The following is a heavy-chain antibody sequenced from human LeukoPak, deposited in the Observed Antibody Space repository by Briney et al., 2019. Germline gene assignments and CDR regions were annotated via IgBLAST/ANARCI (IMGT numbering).Heavy chain of an antibody. V-gene: IGHV1-8*01. CDR1: GYTFTSYD. J-gene: IGHJ4*02. CDR2: MNPNSGNT. D-gene: IGHD6-19*01. Sequence: ASVKVSCKASGYTFTSYDINWVRQATGQGLEWMGWMNPNSGNTGYAQKFQGRATMTRNTSISTAYMELSSLRSEDTAVYYCARVGYSSGWYRFDYWGQGTLVTVSS. CDR3: ARVGYSSGWYRFDY.